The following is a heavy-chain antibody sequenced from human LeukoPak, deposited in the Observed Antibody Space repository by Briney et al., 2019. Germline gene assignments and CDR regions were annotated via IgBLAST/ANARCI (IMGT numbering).Heavy chain of an antibody. CDR1: GGSISTYY. D-gene: IGHD5-12*01. CDR2: IYHSGST. CDR3: ARDGYSGSDAL. V-gene: IGHV4-59*01. Sequence: SETLSLTCTVSGGSISTYYWSWIRQPPGKGLEWIGYIYHSGSTKYNPSLKSRVTISVDTSQNQFSLKLSSVTAADTAVYYCARDGYSGSDALWGQGTLVTVSS. J-gene: IGHJ4*02.